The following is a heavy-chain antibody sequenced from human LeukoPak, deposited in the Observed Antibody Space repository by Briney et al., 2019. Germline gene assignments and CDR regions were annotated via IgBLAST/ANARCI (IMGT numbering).Heavy chain of an antibody. CDR3: ARVENIVATKGYFYYYYYMDV. D-gene: IGHD5-12*01. J-gene: IGHJ6*03. Sequence: ASVKVSCKASGYTFTSYGISWVRQAPGQGLEWMGWISAYNGNTNYAQKLQGRGTMTTDTSTSTAYMELRSLRSDDTAVYYCARVENIVATKGYFYYYYYMDVWGKGTTVTVSS. CDR1: GYTFTSYG. V-gene: IGHV1-18*01. CDR2: ISAYNGNT.